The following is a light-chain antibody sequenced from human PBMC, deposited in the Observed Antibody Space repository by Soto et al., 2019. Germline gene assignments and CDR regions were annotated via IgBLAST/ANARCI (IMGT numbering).Light chain of an antibody. V-gene: IGKV4-1*01. CDR1: QSILYNSNNKNY. J-gene: IGKJ1*01. CDR2: WAS. Sequence: DIVMTQSPDSLAVSLGERATINCKSSQSILYNSNNKNYLAWYQQKPGQSPKLLIYWASTRESGVPDRFSGSGSGTDFTLTINSLQAEDVAVYYCQQYYSTPRTFGQGTKVEIK. CDR3: QQYYSTPRT.